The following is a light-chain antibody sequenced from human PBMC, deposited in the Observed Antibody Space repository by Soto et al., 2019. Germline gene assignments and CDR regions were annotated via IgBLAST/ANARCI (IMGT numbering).Light chain of an antibody. CDR1: QSFRTN. CDR2: GAS. V-gene: IGKV3-15*01. Sequence: EIVMTQSPATLSVSPGERATLAYRASQSFRTNLGWYQQRPGQAPRLLIYGASTRATGIPARFSGSGSGTAFTLTISRLQAEDFALYYCQQYDYWYTFGQGTKLEIK. CDR3: QQYDYWYT. J-gene: IGKJ2*01.